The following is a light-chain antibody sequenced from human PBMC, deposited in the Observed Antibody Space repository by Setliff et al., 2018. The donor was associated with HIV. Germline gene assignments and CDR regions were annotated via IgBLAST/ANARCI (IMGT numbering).Light chain of an antibody. J-gene: IGLJ1*01. CDR1: SGSVSISYY. CDR2: STN. CDR3: AVYLGGGVSV. Sequence: QTVVTQEPSFSVSPGGTLTLTFGLSSGSVSISYYPSWYQQTPGQAPRTLIYSTNRRSSGVPDRFSGSIIGNKAALTITGAHAEDESDYYCAVYLGGGVSVFGTWTKVTVL. V-gene: IGLV8-61*01.